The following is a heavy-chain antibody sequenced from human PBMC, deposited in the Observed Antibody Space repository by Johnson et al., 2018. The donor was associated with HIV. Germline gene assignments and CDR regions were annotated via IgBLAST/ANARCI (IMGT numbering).Heavy chain of an antibody. CDR2: IWHDGRDV. CDR3: ARDWVIGDAFDI. D-gene: IGHD2-21*01. Sequence: QVQLVESGGGVVQPGTSLRLSCAASGFTFSSYGIHWVRQAPGKGLEWVAFIWHDGRDVYYADSVKGRFTVSRDNSKNSLYLKMNSLRAEDTAVYYCARDWVIGDAFDIWGQGTKVTVSS. J-gene: IGHJ3*02. V-gene: IGHV3-33*01. CDR1: GFTFSSYG.